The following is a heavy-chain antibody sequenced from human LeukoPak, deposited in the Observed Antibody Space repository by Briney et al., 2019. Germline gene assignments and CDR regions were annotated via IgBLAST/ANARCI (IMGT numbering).Heavy chain of an antibody. CDR3: ARDRGPAAIRDAFDI. J-gene: IGHJ3*02. D-gene: IGHD2-2*02. V-gene: IGHV1-69*05. CDR2: SIPVFGTG. CDR1: GGTLSSYG. Sequence: ASVKVSCKASGGTLSSYGISWVRQAPGQGLEWMGGSIPVFGTGTYAQRFQGRVTFTMDESTSTAYMGLSSLRSEDTAVYYCARDRGPAAIRDAFDIWGQGTMVTVSS.